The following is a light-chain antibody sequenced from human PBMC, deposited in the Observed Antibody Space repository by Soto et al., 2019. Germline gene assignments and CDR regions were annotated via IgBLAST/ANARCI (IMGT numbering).Light chain of an antibody. J-gene: IGLJ2*01. Sequence: QSALTQPASVSASPGQSITISCTGTSSDVGGYNFVSWYQQRPGKAPKLIIYEVSNRPSGISNRFSGSKSGNTASLTISGLQAEDEADYYWSSYTSSTILDVFGGGTKLTVL. CDR2: EVS. V-gene: IGLV2-14*01. CDR1: SSDVGGYNF. CDR3: SSYTSSTILDV.